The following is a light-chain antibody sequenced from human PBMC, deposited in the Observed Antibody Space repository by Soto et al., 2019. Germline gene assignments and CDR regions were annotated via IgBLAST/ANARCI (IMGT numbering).Light chain of an antibody. J-gene: IGKJ1*01. CDR3: LQVKTFPWT. V-gene: IGKV1-12*01. CDR1: PGISTW. CDR2: AAS. Sequence: DIQMTQSPSSVSASVGDRITITCRASPGISTWLAWYQQKPGKAHNLLIYAASNLQTGVPSRFSGSGAGTDFTLTIGSLQPEDFATYYCLQVKTFPWTFGQGTQVDIK.